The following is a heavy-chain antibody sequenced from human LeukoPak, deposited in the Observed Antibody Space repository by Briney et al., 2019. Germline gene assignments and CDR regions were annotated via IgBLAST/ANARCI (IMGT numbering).Heavy chain of an antibody. CDR2: IIPIFGTA. Sequence: GASVTVSCKASGGTFSSYAISWVRQAPGQGLEWMGGIIPIFGTANYAQKFQGRVTITTDESTSTAYMELSSLRSEDTAVYYCAREGDYDILTGYYGKGFYYMDVWGKGTTVTVSS. J-gene: IGHJ6*03. CDR1: GGTFSSYA. CDR3: AREGDYDILTGYYGKGFYYMDV. D-gene: IGHD3-9*01. V-gene: IGHV1-69*05.